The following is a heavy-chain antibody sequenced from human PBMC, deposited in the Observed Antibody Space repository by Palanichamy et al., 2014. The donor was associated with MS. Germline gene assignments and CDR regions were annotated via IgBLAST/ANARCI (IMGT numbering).Heavy chain of an antibody. CDR3: ARITGGDGMDV. D-gene: IGHD2-8*02. CDR2: IIPLIGTV. V-gene: IGHV1-69*01. Sequence: QVHLVQSGAEVKKPGSSVKVSCKAPGGSFNSYGFNWVRQAPGQGLEWMGGIIPLIGTVKYGQRFRGRVTISADDSTNTVNMELSSLTSGDTAVFYCARITGGDGMDVWGQGTTVIVS. CDR1: GGSFNSYG. J-gene: IGHJ6*02.